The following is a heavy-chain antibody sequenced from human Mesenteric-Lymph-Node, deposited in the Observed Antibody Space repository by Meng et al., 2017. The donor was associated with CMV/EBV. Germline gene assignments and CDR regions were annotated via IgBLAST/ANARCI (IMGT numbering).Heavy chain of an antibody. CDR1: GFTFSSYS. CDR3: ASRSPQRITGY. Sequence: GGSLRLSCAASGFTFSSYSMNWARQAPGKGLEWVSSISSSSSYIYYADSVKGRFTISRGNAKNSLYLQMNSLRAEDTAVYYCASRSPQRITGYWGQGTLVTVSS. D-gene: IGHD1-20*01. J-gene: IGHJ4*02. V-gene: IGHV3-21*01. CDR2: ISSSSSYI.